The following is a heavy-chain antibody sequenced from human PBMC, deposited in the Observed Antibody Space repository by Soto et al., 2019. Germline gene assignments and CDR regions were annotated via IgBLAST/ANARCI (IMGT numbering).Heavy chain of an antibody. D-gene: IGHD2-15*01. J-gene: IGHJ6*02. CDR2: INPSGGST. Sequence: GASVKVSCKASGYTFTSYYMHWVRQAPGQGLEWMGIINPSGGSTSYAQKFQGRVTMTRDTSTSTVYMELSSLRSEDTAVYYCAREDCSCGSCYSGFGFYYYYGMDVWGQGTTVTSP. CDR1: GYTFTSYY. CDR3: AREDCSCGSCYSGFGFYYYYGMDV. V-gene: IGHV1-46*01.